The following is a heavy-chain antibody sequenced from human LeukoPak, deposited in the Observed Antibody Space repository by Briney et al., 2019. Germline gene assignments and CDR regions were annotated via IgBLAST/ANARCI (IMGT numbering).Heavy chain of an antibody. CDR1: ELVFGTFD. J-gene: IGHJ3*01. V-gene: IGHV3-30*18. CDR3: AKETFYYGDGGRHTGEALDV. D-gene: IGHD3-10*01. CDR2: IAYDGSIR. Sequence: GGSLRLSCSASELVFGTFDMHWVRQAPGKGLEWVAGIAYDGSIRNYLDSVKGRFTISGDNSKNTIYLQMNSLKPEDTAVYFCAKETFYYGDGGRHTGEALDVWGHGTMVTVSS.